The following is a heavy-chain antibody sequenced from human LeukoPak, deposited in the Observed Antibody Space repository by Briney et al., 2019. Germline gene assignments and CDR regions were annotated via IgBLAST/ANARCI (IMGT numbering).Heavy chain of an antibody. D-gene: IGHD2-2*01. CDR2: INHSGST. CDR1: GGSFSGYY. V-gene: IGHV4-34*01. J-gene: IGHJ4*02. CDR3: ARVLTNRDLIVVPGAQTLYYFDY. Sequence: SETLSLTCAVYGGSFSGYYWSWIRQPPGKGLEWIGEINHSGSTNYNPSLKSRVTISVDTSKNQFSLKLSSVTAADTAVYYCARVLTNRDLIVVPGAQTLYYFDYWGQGTLVTVSS.